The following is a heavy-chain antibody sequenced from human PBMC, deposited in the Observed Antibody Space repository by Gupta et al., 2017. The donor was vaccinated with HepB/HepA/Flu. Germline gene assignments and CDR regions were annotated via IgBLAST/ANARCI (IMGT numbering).Heavy chain of an antibody. D-gene: IGHD1/OR15-1a*01. CDR3: PRGPLTGTTRQFDD. J-gene: IGHJ4*02. V-gene: IGHV4-34*01. Sequence: QVQLQQWGAGLLKPSETLSLICAVYGGSFSGNYWSWVRQSPEKGLEWIGEINPGGIAKYNPSLKSRVTMSRDTSKNHLSLKLSSVTAADTAVYYCPRGPLTGTTRQFDDWGQGTQVTVS. CDR2: INPGGIA. CDR1: GGSFSGNY.